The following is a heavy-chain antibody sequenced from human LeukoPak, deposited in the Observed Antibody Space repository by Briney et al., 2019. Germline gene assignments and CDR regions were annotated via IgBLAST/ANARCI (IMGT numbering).Heavy chain of an antibody. CDR1: SGSISTSNYY. Sequence: PSETLSLTCTVSSGSISTSNYYWSWIRQPPGKGLEWIGYIYYSGSTNYKSSLKSRVTISVDTSKNQFSLKLSSVTAADTAVYYCARETSQKGAHYMDVWGKGTTVTISS. D-gene: IGHD3-16*01. J-gene: IGHJ6*03. V-gene: IGHV4-61*01. CDR2: IYYSGST. CDR3: ARETSQKGAHYMDV.